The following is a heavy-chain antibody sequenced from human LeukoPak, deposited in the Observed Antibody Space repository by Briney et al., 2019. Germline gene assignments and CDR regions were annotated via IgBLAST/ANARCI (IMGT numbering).Heavy chain of an antibody. CDR3: ARDPGRYYFFDY. V-gene: IGHV3-30-3*01. J-gene: IGHJ4*02. CDR2: ISYDGSNK. CDR1: GFTFSSYA. D-gene: IGHD3-10*01. Sequence: PGGSLRLSCAASGFTFSSYAVHWVRQAPGKGLEWVAVISYDGSNKYYADSVKGRFTISRDNSKNTLYLQMNSLRAEDTAVYYCARDPGRYYFFDYWGQGTLVTVSS.